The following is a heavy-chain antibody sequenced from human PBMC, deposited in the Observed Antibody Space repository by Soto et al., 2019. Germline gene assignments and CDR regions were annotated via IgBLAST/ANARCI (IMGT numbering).Heavy chain of an antibody. CDR1: GGTFSTYA. Sequence: QEQLVQSGAEIKKPGSSVKISCEASGGTFSTYAFSWVRQAPGQGLEWMGGIIPIFGSPRYAQKFQGRVAITADEFLTTDYMQVSSQSSDDTAVYCCAPYVADITSSSQDLPQDSYYGMDDCGQGTTVTVSS. CDR3: APYVADITSSSQDLPQDSYYGMDD. V-gene: IGHV1-69*01. D-gene: IGHD6-6*01. J-gene: IGHJ6*02. CDR2: IIPIFGSP.